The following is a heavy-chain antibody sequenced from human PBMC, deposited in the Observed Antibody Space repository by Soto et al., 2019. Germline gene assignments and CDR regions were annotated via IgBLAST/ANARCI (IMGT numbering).Heavy chain of an antibody. D-gene: IGHD3-16*02. J-gene: IGHJ3*02. CDR1: GGSFIGYC. CDR2: IYYSGST. Sequence: SETLSLTCAVYGGSFIGYCWSWIRQHPGKGLEWIGYIYYSGSTYYNPSLKSRVTISVDTSKNQFSLKLSSVTAADTAVYYFAREFMVIWGSYRHDAFDIWGQGTMLTVSS. CDR3: AREFMVIWGSYRHDAFDI. V-gene: IGHV4-31*11.